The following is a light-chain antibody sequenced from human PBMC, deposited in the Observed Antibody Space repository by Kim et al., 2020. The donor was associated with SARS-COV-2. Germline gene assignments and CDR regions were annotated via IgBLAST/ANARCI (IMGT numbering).Light chain of an antibody. CDR2: AAS. CDR1: QSISSY. J-gene: IGKJ2*02. V-gene: IGKV1-39*01. Sequence: VGDRVTITCRASQSISSYLNWYQQKPGKAPKLLIYAASSLQSGVPSRFSGSGSGTDFTLTISSLQPEDFATYYCQQSYSTPRGTFGQGTKLEIK. CDR3: QQSYSTPRGT.